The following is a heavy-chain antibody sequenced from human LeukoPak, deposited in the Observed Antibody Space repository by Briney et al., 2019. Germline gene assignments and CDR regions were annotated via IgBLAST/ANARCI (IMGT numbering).Heavy chain of an antibody. Sequence: GRSLRLSCAASGFTFDDYAMHWVRQAPGKGLEWVSYISSSGSTIYYADSVKGRFTISRDNAKNSLYLQMNSLRAEDTAVYYCAELGITMIGGVWGKGTTVTISS. J-gene: IGHJ6*04. CDR3: AELGITMIGGV. CDR1: GFTFDDYA. D-gene: IGHD3-10*02. V-gene: IGHV3-48*03. CDR2: ISSSGSTI.